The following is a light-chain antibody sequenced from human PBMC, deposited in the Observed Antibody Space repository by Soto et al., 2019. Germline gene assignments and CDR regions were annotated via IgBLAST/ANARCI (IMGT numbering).Light chain of an antibody. Sequence: QSALTQPPSASGSPGQSVTISCTGTSSDVGDYNYVSWYQQHPGKAPKLMIYEVSKRASGVPDRFSGSKSGNTASLTVSGLQAEDEADYYCSSYAGSLNAFGTGTKLTVL. J-gene: IGLJ1*01. CDR3: SSYAGSLNA. V-gene: IGLV2-8*01. CDR1: SSDVGDYNY. CDR2: EVS.